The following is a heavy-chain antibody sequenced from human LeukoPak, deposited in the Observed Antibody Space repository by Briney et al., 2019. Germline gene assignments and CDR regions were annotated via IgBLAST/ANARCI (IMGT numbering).Heavy chain of an antibody. CDR3: AGHLGDPNYFDY. V-gene: IGHV4-39*01. CDR1: GGSISSSSYY. Sequence: SETLSLTCTVSGGSISSSSYYWGWIRQPPGKGLEWIGSIYYSGSTYYNPSLKSRVTISVDTSKNQFSLKLSSVTAADTAVYYCAGHLGDPNYFDYWGQGTLVTVSS. J-gene: IGHJ4*02. CDR2: IYYSGST. D-gene: IGHD4-17*01.